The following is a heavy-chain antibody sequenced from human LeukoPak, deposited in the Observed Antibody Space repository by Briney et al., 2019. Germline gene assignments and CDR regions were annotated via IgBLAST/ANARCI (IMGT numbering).Heavy chain of an antibody. CDR1: GGSISSGGYY. V-gene: IGHV4-30-2*01. Sequence: SETLSLTCTVSGGSISSGGYYCSWIRQPPGKGLEWIGYIYHSGSTYYNPSLKSRVTISVDRSKNQFSLKLSSVTAADTAVYYCARVRPYSSPDYWGQGTLVTVSS. D-gene: IGHD6-13*01. CDR2: IYHSGST. J-gene: IGHJ4*02. CDR3: ARVRPYSSPDY.